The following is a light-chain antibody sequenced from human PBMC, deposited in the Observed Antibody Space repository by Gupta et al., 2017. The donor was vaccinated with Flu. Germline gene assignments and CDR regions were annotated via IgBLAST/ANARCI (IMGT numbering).Light chain of an antibody. V-gene: IGKV3-20*01. CDR1: QSVNSDY. CDR2: AAS. J-gene: IGKJ1*01. Sequence: ERATLSGRTSQSVNSDYLAWYQQKPGQSPRLLIYAASSRATDIPDRFSGSGSGADFTLTISRLEPEDFAVYYCQQYAGSPWTFGQGTRV. CDR3: QQYAGSPWT.